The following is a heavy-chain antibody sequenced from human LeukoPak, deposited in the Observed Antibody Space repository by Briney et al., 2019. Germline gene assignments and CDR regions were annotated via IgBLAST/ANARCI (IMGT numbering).Heavy chain of an antibody. CDR3: ARIRDGYNDAYDV. J-gene: IGHJ3*01. Sequence: GGSLRLSCAASGFTFSSHGMNWVRQAPGKGLEWVSGISPNGVITYYADSVRGRFTISRDNSKNTLYLQMNSLRGEDTAVYYCARIRDGYNDAYDVWGQGTMVTVSS. D-gene: IGHD5-24*01. CDR1: GFTFSSHG. V-gene: IGHV3-23*01. CDR2: ISPNGVIT.